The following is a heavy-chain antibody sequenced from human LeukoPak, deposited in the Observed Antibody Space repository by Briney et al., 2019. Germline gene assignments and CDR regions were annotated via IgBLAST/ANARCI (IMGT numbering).Heavy chain of an antibody. V-gene: IGHV4-30-4*01. CDR3: ARVDSGDHYYYYGMDV. Sequence: SQTLSLTCTVSGGSISSGDYYWSWIRQPPGEGLEWIGYIYYSGSTYCNPSLKSRVTISVDTSKNQFSLKLSSVTAADTAVYYCARVDSGDHYYYYGMDVWSQGTTVTVSS. D-gene: IGHD4-17*01. J-gene: IGHJ6*02. CDR1: GGSISSGDYY. CDR2: IYYSGST.